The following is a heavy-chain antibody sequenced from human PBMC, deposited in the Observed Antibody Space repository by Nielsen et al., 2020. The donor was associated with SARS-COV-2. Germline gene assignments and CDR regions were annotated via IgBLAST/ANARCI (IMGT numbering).Heavy chain of an antibody. CDR3: AKGVEGYGSGSYPFDY. J-gene: IGHJ4*02. V-gene: IGHV3-7*05. D-gene: IGHD3-10*01. CDR2: INEDGSVV. CDR1: GLIFSSSW. Sequence: GESLKISCAASGLIFSSSWMVWVRQAPGKGLEWVANINEDGSVVNYVDSVKGRFTISRANSRNTVYLQMNSLRAEDTAVYYCAKGVEGYGSGSYPFDYWGQGTLVTVSS.